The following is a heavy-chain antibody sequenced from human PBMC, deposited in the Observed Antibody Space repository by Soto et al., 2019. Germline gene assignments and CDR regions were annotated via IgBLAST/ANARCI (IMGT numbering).Heavy chain of an antibody. J-gene: IGHJ5*02. V-gene: IGHV3-21*05. CDR2: ISPGSRYP. CDR1: GFTFSTYA. D-gene: IGHD2-15*01. Sequence: GGSLRLSCAASGFTFSTYAMSWVRQAPGKGLEWLSYISPGSRYPAYADSVKGRFTISRDNAKRSLYLQMMSLTAEDTAIYYCVRGGGGGLFDPWGQGTMVTVSS. CDR3: VRGGGGGLFDP.